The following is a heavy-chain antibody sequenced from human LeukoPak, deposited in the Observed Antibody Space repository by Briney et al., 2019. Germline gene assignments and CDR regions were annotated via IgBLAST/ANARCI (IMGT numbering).Heavy chain of an antibody. V-gene: IGHV3-30*18. J-gene: IGHJ4*02. CDR2: ISYDGANK. D-gene: IGHD7-27*01. Sequence: PGGSLRLSCAASGFTFSTYGMYWVRQAPGKGLEWVAIISYDGANKYYADSVKGRFIISRDNSENTLYLQMNSLRPEDSALYFCAKGENDFFPPGVDHWGQGTLVTVSS. CDR1: GFTFSTYG. CDR3: AKGENDFFPPGVDH.